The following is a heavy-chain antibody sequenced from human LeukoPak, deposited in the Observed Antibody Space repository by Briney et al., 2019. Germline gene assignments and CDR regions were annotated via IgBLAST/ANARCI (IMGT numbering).Heavy chain of an antibody. CDR2: ISAYNGNT. D-gene: IGHD4-23*01. CDR1: GYTFTSYG. V-gene: IGHV1-18*04. CDR3: ARDIRAYGGNSGEDY. J-gene: IGHJ4*02. Sequence: ASVKVSCKASGYTFTSYGHSWVRQAPGQGLEWVGWISAYNGNTNYAQKLQGRVTMTTDTSTSTAYMELRSLRSDDTAVYYCARDIRAYGGNSGEDYWGQGTLVTVSS.